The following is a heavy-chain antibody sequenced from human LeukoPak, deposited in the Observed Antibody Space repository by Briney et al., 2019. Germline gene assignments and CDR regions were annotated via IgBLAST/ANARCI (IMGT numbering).Heavy chain of an antibody. CDR1: GYTFTSYG. CDR3: ARTSSGNYYMDV. CDR2: ISAYNGNT. J-gene: IGHJ6*03. Sequence: GASVKVSFKASGYTFTSYGISWVRQAPGQGLEWMGWISAYNGNTNYAQELQGRVTMTTDTSTSTAYMELRSLRSDDTAVYYCARTSSGNYYMDVWGKGTTVTVSS. D-gene: IGHD1-26*01. V-gene: IGHV1-18*01.